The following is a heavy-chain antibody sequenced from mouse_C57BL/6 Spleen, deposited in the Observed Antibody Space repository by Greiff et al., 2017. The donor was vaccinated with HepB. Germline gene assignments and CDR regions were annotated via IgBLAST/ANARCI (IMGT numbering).Heavy chain of an antibody. V-gene: IGHV1-52*01. D-gene: IGHD2-4*01. CDR2: IDPSDSET. CDR1: GYTFTSYW. J-gene: IGHJ1*03. CDR3: ARGGDYDNWYFDV. Sequence: VQLQQPGAELVRPGSSVKLSCKASGYTFTSYWMHWVKQRPIQGLEWIGNIDPSDSETHYNQKFKDKATLTVDKSSSTAYMQLSSLTSEDSAVYYCARGGDYDNWYFDVWGTGTTVTVSS.